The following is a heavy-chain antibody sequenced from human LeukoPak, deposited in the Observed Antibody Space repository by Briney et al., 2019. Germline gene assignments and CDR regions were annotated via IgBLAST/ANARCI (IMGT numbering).Heavy chain of an antibody. V-gene: IGHV4-34*01. Sequence: PSETLSLTCAVYGGSFSGYYWSWIRQPPGKGLEWIGEINHSGSTNYNPSLKSRVTISVDTSKNQFSLKLSSVTAADTAVHYCARGRWLGGVLDPWGQGTLVTVSS. D-gene: IGHD6-19*01. CDR2: INHSGST. CDR3: ARGRWLGGVLDP. J-gene: IGHJ5*02. CDR1: GGSFSGYY.